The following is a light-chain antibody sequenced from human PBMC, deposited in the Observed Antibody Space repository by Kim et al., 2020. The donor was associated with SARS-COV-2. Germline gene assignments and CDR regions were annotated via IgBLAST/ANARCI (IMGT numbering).Light chain of an antibody. J-gene: IGLJ2*01. Sequence: QSALTQPASVSASLGQTVTISCTGTGSDIGAYHLVSWYQRYPGKAPKLLIYEVNKRPSGVSDRFSGSKSGNTASLTISGLQSEDDSEYFCCSYSGSPSPFVFGGGTQLTVL. CDR3: CSYSGSPSPFV. CDR2: EVN. V-gene: IGLV2-23*02. CDR1: GSDIGAYHL.